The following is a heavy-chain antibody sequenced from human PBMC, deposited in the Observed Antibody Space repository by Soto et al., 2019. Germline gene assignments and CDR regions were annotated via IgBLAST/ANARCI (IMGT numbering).Heavy chain of an antibody. CDR1: GGTFSSYA. CDR2: IIPIFGTA. D-gene: IGHD2-15*01. J-gene: IGHJ6*02. CDR3: ARTPPLGYCSGGSCYSHYYYYYGMDV. V-gene: IGHV1-69*01. Sequence: QVQLVQSGAEVQKPGSSVKVSCKASGGTFSSYAISWVRQAPGQGLEWMGGIIPIFGTANYAQKFQGRVTITADESTSTAYMELSSLRSEDTAVYYCARTPPLGYCSGGSCYSHYYYYYGMDVWGQGTTVTVSS.